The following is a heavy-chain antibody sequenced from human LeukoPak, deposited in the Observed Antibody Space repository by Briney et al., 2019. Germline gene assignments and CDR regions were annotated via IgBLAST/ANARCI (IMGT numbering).Heavy chain of an antibody. D-gene: IGHD5-24*01. J-gene: IGHJ5*02. CDR2: ITDSGGTT. CDR3: ARERERSDWFDP. V-gene: IGHV3-23*01. CDR1: GFTFSSYA. Sequence: GGSLRLSCAASGFTFSSYAMSWVRQAPGKGLEWVSAITDSGGTTYYADSVKGRFTISRDSAKNSLYLQMNSLRAEDTAVYYCARERERSDWFDPWGQGTLVTVSS.